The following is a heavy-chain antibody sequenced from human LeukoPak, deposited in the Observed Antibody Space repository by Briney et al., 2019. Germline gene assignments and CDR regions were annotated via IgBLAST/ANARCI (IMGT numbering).Heavy chain of an antibody. J-gene: IGHJ4*02. CDR3: ARDDDSSLDY. D-gene: IGHD3-22*01. V-gene: IGHV1-18*01. CDR1: GYTFNSYG. Sequence: GASVTVSCKASGYTFNSYGITWVRQAPGQGLEWMGWISAQYGHTSYAQKFEGRVTMTTDTSTNTVYLELGSLKSDDTAVYYCARDDDSSLDYWGQGTLVAVSS. CDR2: ISAQYGHT.